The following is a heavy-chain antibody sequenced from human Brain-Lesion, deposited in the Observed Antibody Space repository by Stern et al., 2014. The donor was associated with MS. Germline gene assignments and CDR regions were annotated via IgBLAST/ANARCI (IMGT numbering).Heavy chain of an antibody. D-gene: IGHD2-8*01. Sequence: QMQLVQSGAEVGKPGASVKVSCKASGYTFTNYGFNWVRQAPGQGLEWMGWISANNGTTNCAQKFQGRVTMSTDTSTSTAYMELRSLRSDDTAVYYCARDGRCTSAVCPYFYYYTMDVWGQGTTVTVSS. J-gene: IGHJ6*02. CDR1: GYTFTNYG. CDR2: ISANNGTT. CDR3: ARDGRCTSAVCPYFYYYTMDV. V-gene: IGHV1-18*01.